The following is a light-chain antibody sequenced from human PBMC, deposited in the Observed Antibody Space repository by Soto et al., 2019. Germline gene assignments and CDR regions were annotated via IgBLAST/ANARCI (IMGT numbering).Light chain of an antibody. Sequence: TQSPSSLSASVGDSVTISCRASQSVSRYLAWYQQKTGQAPRLLIYDESNRATGIPDRFSGSGSGTDLTLTISRLEPEDFAVYYCQKRSNWPITFGQGTRLEIK. CDR3: QKRSNWPIT. J-gene: IGKJ5*01. CDR1: QSVSRY. V-gene: IGKV3-11*01. CDR2: DES.